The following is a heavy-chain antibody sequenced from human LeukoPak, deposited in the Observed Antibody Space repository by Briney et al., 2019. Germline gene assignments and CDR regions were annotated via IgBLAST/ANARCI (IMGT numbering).Heavy chain of an antibody. Sequence: PGGSLRLSCAASGFTFSSYSMNWVRQAPGKGLEWVSSISSSSSYIYYADSVKGRFTISRDNAKNSQYLQMNSLRAEDTAVYYCARGAVWGSYRDYFDYWGQGTLVTVSS. CDR3: ARGAVWGSYRDYFDY. CDR1: GFTFSSYS. J-gene: IGHJ4*02. V-gene: IGHV3-21*01. D-gene: IGHD3-16*02. CDR2: ISSSSSYI.